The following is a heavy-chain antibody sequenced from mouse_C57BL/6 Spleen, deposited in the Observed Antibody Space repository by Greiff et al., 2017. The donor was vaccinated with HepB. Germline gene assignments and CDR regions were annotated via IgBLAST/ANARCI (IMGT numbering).Heavy chain of an antibody. Sequence: QVQLQQPGAELVKPGASVKLSCKASGYTFTSYWMQWVKQRPGQGLEWIGEIDPSDSYTNYNQKFKGKATLTVDTSSSTAYMQLSSLTSEDSAVYYCASGYYYGSSYCYWGQGTTLTVSS. CDR3: ASGYYYGSSYCY. D-gene: IGHD1-1*01. J-gene: IGHJ2*01. CDR2: IDPSDSYT. V-gene: IGHV1-50*01. CDR1: GYTFTSYW.